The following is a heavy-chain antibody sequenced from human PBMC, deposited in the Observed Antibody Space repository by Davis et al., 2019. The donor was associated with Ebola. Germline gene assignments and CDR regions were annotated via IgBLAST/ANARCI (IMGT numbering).Heavy chain of an antibody. CDR3: ASAPVDYGLDV. Sequence: GESLKISCAASGFTFDDYTMHWVRQAPGKGLEWVSLISWDGGSTYYADSVKGRFTISRDNSKNSLYLQMNSLRTEDTALYYCASAPVDYGLDVWGQGTTVTVSS. CDR1: GFTFDDYT. V-gene: IGHV3-43*01. CDR2: ISWDGGST. D-gene: IGHD6-19*01. J-gene: IGHJ6*02.